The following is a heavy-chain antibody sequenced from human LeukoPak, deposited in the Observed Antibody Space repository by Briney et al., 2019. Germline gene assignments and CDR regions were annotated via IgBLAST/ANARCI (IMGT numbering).Heavy chain of an antibody. CDR1: GYSISSGYY. CDR3: ARSAPHASYMIPYGAFDI. V-gene: IGHV4-38-2*01. Sequence: PSETLSLTCAVSGYSISSGYYWGWIRQPPGKGLEWIGSIYHSGSTYYNPSLKSRVTISVDTSKNQFSLKLSSVTAADTAVYYCARSAPHASYMIPYGAFDIWGQGTMVTVSS. CDR2: IYHSGST. D-gene: IGHD3-22*01. J-gene: IGHJ3*02.